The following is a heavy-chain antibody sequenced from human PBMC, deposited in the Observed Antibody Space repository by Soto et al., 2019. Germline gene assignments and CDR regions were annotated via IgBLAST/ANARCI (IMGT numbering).Heavy chain of an antibody. J-gene: IGHJ4*02. Sequence: GGSLRLSCAASGFTFSSHSMNWVRQAPGKGLEWVSSISGSSTYIYYADSVKGRFTISRDNAKNSLYLQMNSLRAEDTAVYYCAKEGSGGWFYFDYWGLGTLVTVSS. D-gene: IGHD2-15*01. CDR2: ISGSSTYI. V-gene: IGHV3-21*01. CDR1: GFTFSSHS. CDR3: AKEGSGGWFYFDY.